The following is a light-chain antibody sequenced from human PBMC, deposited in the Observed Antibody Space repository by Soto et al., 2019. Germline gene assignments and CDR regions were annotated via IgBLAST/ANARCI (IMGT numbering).Light chain of an antibody. Sequence: EIVMTQSPATLSVSPGERATLSCRASQSVGSDLAWYQQKPGQSPRLLIFSASTRSTGIPVRFSGSGSGTEFTLTISRLQSEDFEVYYCEQYNNCPPSTLGQGTKLEI. CDR3: EQYNNCPPST. CDR2: SAS. V-gene: IGKV3-15*01. CDR1: QSVGSD. J-gene: IGKJ2*01.